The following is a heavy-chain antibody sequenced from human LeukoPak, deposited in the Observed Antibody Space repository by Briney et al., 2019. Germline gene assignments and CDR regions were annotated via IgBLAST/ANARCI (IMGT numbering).Heavy chain of an antibody. Sequence: ASVKVSCKASGYTFTSYGISWVRQAPGQGLEWMGWISAYNGNTNYAQKLQGRVTMTTDTSTSTAYMELRSLRSDDTAAYYCARATTVTTGNWFDPWGQGTLVTVSS. V-gene: IGHV1-18*01. CDR2: ISAYNGNT. CDR3: ARATTVTTGNWFDP. D-gene: IGHD4-17*01. J-gene: IGHJ5*02. CDR1: GYTFTSYG.